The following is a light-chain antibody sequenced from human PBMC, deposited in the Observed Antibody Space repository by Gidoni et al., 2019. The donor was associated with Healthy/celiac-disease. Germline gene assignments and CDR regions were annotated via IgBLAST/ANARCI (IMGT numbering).Light chain of an antibody. CDR2: DAS. J-gene: IGKJ1*01. V-gene: IGKV3-11*01. Sequence: ESVLTQSPASLSLSPGEGATRSCRASQSVSSYLAWYQQKPGQAPRLLIYDASNMANGIPARFSGSGSGTDFTLTISSLEPEDFAVYYCQQRSNWPPGTFXQXTKVEIK. CDR1: QSVSSY. CDR3: QQRSNWPPGT.